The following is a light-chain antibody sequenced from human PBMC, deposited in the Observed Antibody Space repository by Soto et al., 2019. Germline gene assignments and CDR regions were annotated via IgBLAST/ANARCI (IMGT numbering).Light chain of an antibody. V-gene: IGKV3-15*01. CDR3: QHYKNWLALT. CDR1: QSVRSD. Sequence: EIVMTQSPATLSVSPGEGATLSCRASQSVRSDLAWYQHKPGLAPRLLIYGVSTRATGIPVRFSGSGSGTEFTLSISSLQSEDSAIYYCQHYKNWLALTLGGGTKVDIK. CDR2: GVS. J-gene: IGKJ4*01.